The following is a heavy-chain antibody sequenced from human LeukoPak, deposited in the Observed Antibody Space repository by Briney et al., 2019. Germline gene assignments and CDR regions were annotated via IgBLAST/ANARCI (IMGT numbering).Heavy chain of an antibody. Sequence: GGSLRLSCVASGFTLNSYGIHWVCQTPGKGLEWVAVIWYDGSNKYYADSVKGRFTISRDNSKNTLYLQMNSLRAEDTAVYYCARVDSYCSGEGCYYYYGMDVWGQGTTVTVSS. D-gene: IGHD2-15*01. V-gene: IGHV3-33*01. CDR2: IWYDGSNK. CDR3: ARVDSYCSGEGCYYYYGMDV. CDR1: GFTLNSYG. J-gene: IGHJ6*02.